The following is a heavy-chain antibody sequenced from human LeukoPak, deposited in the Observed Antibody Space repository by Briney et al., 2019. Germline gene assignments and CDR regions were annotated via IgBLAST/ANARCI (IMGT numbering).Heavy chain of an antibody. CDR1: GFTFSIYE. D-gene: IGHD4-17*01. CDR2: ISSSGGTT. CDR3: AKDRYGDNAFDI. Sequence: GGSLRLSCAASGFTFSIYEMNWVRQAPGKGLDWVSHISSSGGTTYYADSVKGRFTISRDNPKSTLFLQMNSLTAEDTAVYFCAKDRYGDNAFDIWGQGTMVTVSS. J-gene: IGHJ3*02. V-gene: IGHV3-48*03.